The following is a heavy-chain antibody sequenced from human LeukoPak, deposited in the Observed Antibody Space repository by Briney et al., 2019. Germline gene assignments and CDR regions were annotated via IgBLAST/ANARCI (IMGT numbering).Heavy chain of an antibody. D-gene: IGHD3-9*01. J-gene: IGHJ4*02. V-gene: IGHV3-23*01. Sequence: GGSLRLSCAASGFTFSSYAMSWVRQAPGKGLEGVSAISGSGGSTYYADSVKGRFTISRDNSKNTLYLQMNSLRAEDTAVYYCAKDTPGAGYYDILTGYYPFDYWGQGTLVTVSS. CDR3: AKDTPGAGYYDILTGYYPFDY. CDR2: ISGSGGST. CDR1: GFTFSSYA.